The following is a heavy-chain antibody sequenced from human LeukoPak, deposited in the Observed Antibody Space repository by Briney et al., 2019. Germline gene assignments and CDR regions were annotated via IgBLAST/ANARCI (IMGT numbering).Heavy chain of an antibody. CDR2: ISDSGSNT. CDR3: AKVTTWYSDL. Sequence: ETLSLTCAVYGGSFSGYYWSWIRQPPGKGLEWVSGISDSGSNTYYADSAKGRFTISRDNSKNTLYLQMNSLRTEDTAVYYCAKVTTWYSDLWGRGTLVTISS. V-gene: IGHV3-23*01. J-gene: IGHJ2*01. D-gene: IGHD1-14*01. CDR1: GGSFSGYY.